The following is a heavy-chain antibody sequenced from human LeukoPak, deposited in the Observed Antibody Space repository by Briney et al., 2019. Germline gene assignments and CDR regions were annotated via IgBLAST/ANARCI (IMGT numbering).Heavy chain of an antibody. CDR1: GFTFSSYS. V-gene: IGHV3-21*01. J-gene: IGHJ4*02. D-gene: IGHD3-10*01. CDR3: ARNPGIDY. Sequence: SGGSLRLSCAASGFTFSSYSMNWVRQAPGKGLEWVSSISSSYIYYADSVKGRFTISRDNAKNSLYLQMNSLRAEDTAVYYCARNPGIDYWGQGTLVTVSS. CDR2: ISSSYI.